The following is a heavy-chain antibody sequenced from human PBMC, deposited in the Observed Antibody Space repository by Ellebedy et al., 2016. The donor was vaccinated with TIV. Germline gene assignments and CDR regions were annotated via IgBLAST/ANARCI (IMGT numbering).Heavy chain of an antibody. Sequence: AASVKVSCKGSGYSFNTNAMIWVRQAPGRGLEWMGWINTATGSPTYAQGFTGRFVFSVATSVTTSYLEITSLEAEDTAVYFCARDFPAHGVCDNWGQGTLVTVSS. CDR2: INTATGSP. J-gene: IGHJ4*02. CDR1: GYSFNTNA. CDR3: ARDFPAHGVCDN. D-gene: IGHD5-24*01. V-gene: IGHV7-4-1*02.